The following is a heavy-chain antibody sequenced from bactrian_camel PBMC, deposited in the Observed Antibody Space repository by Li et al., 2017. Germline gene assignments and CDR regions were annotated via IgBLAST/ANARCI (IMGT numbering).Heavy chain of an antibody. D-gene: IGHD3*01. Sequence: HVQLVESGGGSVQAGGSLRLSCAASGYYSSYCMGWFRQAPGKEREAVALIQAGGDATYYADSVKGRFTIARDNAKKTVLLTMNKLNPEDTASTTVHCDMVTARGRRQFINTGAREPRSPSP. J-gene: IGHJ4*01. V-gene: IGHV3S1*01. CDR1: GYYSSYC. CDR3: HCDMVTARGRRQFINT. CDR2: IQAGGDAT.